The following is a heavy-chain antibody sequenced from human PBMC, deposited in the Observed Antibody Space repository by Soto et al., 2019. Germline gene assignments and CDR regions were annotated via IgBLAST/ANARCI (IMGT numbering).Heavy chain of an antibody. CDR1: GGSINSYY. CDR3: AAGGGLTRYY. V-gene: IGHV4-59*01. Sequence: SETLSLTCTVSGGSINSYYWSWIRQPPGKGLEWIGYIFYTGSTNYNPSLKSRVTISVDTSKNQFSLNMTSVTAADTAVYYCAAGGGLTRYYWGQGTLVTVYS. D-gene: IGHD1-26*01. J-gene: IGHJ4*02. CDR2: IFYTGST.